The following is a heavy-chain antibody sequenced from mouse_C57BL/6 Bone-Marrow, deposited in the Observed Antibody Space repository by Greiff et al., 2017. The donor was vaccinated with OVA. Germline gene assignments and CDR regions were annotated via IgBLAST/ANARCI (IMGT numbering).Heavy chain of an antibody. J-gene: IGHJ2*01. D-gene: IGHD1-1*01. CDR2: IYPGDGDT. Sequence: QVTLKESGAELVKPGASVKISCKASGYAFSSYWMNWVKQRPGKGLEWIGQIYPGDGDTNYNGKFKGKATLTADKSSSTAYMQLSSLTSEDSAVYFCARPYYYGSSYDFDYWGQGTTLTVSS. CDR3: ARPYYYGSSYDFDY. V-gene: IGHV1-80*01. CDR1: GYAFSSYW.